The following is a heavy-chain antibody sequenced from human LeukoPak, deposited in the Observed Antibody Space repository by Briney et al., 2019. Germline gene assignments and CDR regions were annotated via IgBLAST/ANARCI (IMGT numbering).Heavy chain of an antibody. D-gene: IGHD2-2*01. CDR3: ARDYTGYCSSTSCSRGLR. V-gene: IGHV3-11*01. CDR2: ISSSGRTI. J-gene: IGHJ4*02. CDR1: GFTFSDYY. Sequence: GGALRLSCAASGFTFSDYYMSWIRQAPGKGVEGVSYISSSGRTIYYADSVKGPFPISSDHATNSLYLQMTSLTADDTAVYYCARDYTGYCSSTSCSRGLRWGQGTLVTVSS.